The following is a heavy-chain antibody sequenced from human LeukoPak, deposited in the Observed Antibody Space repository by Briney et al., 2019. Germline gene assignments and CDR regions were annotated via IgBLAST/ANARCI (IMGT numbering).Heavy chain of an antibody. V-gene: IGHV1-2*02. D-gene: IGHD3-10*01. CDR2: INPNSGGT. J-gene: IGHJ4*02. Sequence: ASVKVSCKASGYTFTGYYMHWVRQAPGQGLEWMGWINPNSGGTNYAQKFQGRVTMTRDTSISTAYMELSRLRSDDTAVYYCARDQRYARITMVRGVNGPPDYWGQGTLVTVSS. CDR1: GYTFTGYY. CDR3: ARDQRYARITMVRGVNGPPDY.